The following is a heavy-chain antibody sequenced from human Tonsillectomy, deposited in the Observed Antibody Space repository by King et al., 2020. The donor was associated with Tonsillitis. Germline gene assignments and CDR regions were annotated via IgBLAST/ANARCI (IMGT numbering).Heavy chain of an antibody. J-gene: IGHJ6*03. V-gene: IGHV3-66*01. Sequence: VQLVESGGGLVQPGGSLRLSCAASGITVSTNYMSWVRQAPGKGLEWVSVLYRGGTTFYADSVKGRFTISRDNSKNTLYLQMNSLRAEDPAVYYCARDPKQTPLDYFMDVWGKGTTVTVSS. CDR1: GITVSTNY. CDR2: LYRGGTT. D-gene: IGHD1/OR15-1a*01. CDR3: ARDPKQTPLDYFMDV.